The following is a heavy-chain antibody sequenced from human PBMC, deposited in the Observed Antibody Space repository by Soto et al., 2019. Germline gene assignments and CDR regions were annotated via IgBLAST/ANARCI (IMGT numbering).Heavy chain of an antibody. Sequence: SETLSLTCTVSGGSISSGDYYWSWIRQPPGRGLEWIGYIYYSGSTYYNPSLKSRVTISVDTSKNQFSLKLSSVTAADTAVYYCARYISSIAARPESIDYWGQGTLVTVSS. V-gene: IGHV4-30-4*01. CDR1: GGSISSGDYY. D-gene: IGHD6-6*01. CDR3: ARYISSIAARPESIDY. CDR2: IYYSGST. J-gene: IGHJ4*02.